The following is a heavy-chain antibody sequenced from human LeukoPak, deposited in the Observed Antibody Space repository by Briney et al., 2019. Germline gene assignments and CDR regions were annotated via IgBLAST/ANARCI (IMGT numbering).Heavy chain of an antibody. CDR2: FDTGFGT. Sequence: GGSLRLSCAASGFTFSTASLHWVRQAPGRGLEWVSAFDTGFGTYYPDSLKGRFTISRDNSKHTLFLQMKSLRAEDTAVYYCARRSGWWSLDYWGQGTLVTVSS. CDR1: GFTFSTAS. D-gene: IGHD6-19*01. CDR3: ARRSGWWSLDY. V-gene: IGHV3-23*01. J-gene: IGHJ4*02.